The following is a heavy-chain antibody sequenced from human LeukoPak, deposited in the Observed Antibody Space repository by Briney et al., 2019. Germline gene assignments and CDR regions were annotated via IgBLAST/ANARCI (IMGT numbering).Heavy chain of an antibody. CDR3: ARRGVGPTAYSFDV. Sequence: GVSLQIPCNASPYTFTSNCIAWARQMPRKGLEWMGIIYPGDSDTRYSPSFRGQVTISVDKSSSTAFLQWSSLKASDSAIYYCARRGVGPTAYSFDVWGQGTSVTVSS. V-gene: IGHV5-51*01. CDR2: IYPGDSDT. D-gene: IGHD1-26*01. J-gene: IGHJ3*01. CDR1: PYTFTSNC.